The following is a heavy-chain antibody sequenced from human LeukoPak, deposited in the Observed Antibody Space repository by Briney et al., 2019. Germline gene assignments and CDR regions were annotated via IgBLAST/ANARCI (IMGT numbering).Heavy chain of an antibody. J-gene: IGHJ5*01. V-gene: IGHV4-34*01. CDR2: IYHTGST. D-gene: IGHD2-2*01. CDR3: ARLHCSGSSCFFDS. CDR1: GGSLSNHY. Sequence: PSETLSLTCAVHGGSLSNHYWSWVRQPPGRGLEWIGEIYHTGSTNYNPSLKSRVTISVDPSKNQFSLQLYSVTAADTAVYYCARLHCSGSSCFFDSWGQGTLVPVSS.